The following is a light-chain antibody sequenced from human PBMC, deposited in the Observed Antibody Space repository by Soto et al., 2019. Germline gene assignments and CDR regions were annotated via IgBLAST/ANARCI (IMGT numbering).Light chain of an antibody. CDR2: GDS. Sequence: QSVLTQPASVSGAPGQRVTISCTGSSSNIGAGYDVHWYQQLPGTAPKLLIYGDSNRPSGVPDRFSGSKSGTSASLAITGLQAEDEADYYCQSYDSRLSAHVVFGGGTKVTVL. J-gene: IGLJ2*01. CDR3: QSYDSRLSAHVV. V-gene: IGLV1-40*01. CDR1: SSNIGAGYD.